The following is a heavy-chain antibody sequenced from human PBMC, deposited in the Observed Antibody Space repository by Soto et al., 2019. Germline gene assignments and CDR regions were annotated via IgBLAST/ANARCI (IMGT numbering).Heavy chain of an antibody. CDR2: ISSSSSTI. D-gene: IGHD3-10*01. V-gene: IGHV3-48*02. CDR1: GFTFSSYS. Sequence: EVQLVESGGGLVQPGGSLRLSCAASGFTFSSYSMNWVRQAPGKGLEWVSYISSSSSTIYYADSVKGRFTISRDNAQNSLYLQMNSLRDEDTAVYYCAREEITMVRGVIRYYFDYWGQGTLVSVSS. CDR3: AREEITMVRGVIRYYFDY. J-gene: IGHJ4*02.